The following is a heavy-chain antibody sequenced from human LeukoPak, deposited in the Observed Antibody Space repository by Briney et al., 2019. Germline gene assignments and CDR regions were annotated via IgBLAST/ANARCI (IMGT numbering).Heavy chain of an antibody. CDR3: ARNEGSY. Sequence: PGGSLRLSCAASGFIVSNNYMSWVRQAPGKGLEWVSIIYSDGTTYYTDSVKGRFTISRDNAKNSLYLQMNSLRAEETAVYYCARNEGSYWGQGTLVTVSS. D-gene: IGHD3-10*01. V-gene: IGHV3-53*01. CDR2: IYSDGTT. J-gene: IGHJ4*02. CDR1: GFIVSNNY.